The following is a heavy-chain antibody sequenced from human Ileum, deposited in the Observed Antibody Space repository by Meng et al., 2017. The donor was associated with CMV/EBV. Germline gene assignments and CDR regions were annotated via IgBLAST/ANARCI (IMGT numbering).Heavy chain of an antibody. J-gene: IGHJ5*02. CDR3: ASARYPVPYLNYFDP. Sequence: SETLSLTCTVSGGSISSYYWSWIRQPPGKGLEWIGYIYYSEYIYNSGNTNYNPSLKTRVTISVDTSKNQFSLKLSSVTAADTAVYFCASARYPVPYLNYFDPWGQGILVTVSS. D-gene: IGHD1-7*01. V-gene: IGHV4-59*01. CDR1: GGSISSYY. CDR2: IYYSEYIYNSGNT.